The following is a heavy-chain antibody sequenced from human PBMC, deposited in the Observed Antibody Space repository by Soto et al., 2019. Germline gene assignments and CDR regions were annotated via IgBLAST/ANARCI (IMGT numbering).Heavy chain of an antibody. CDR3: ARIDSYYYDSSGYNRMASDYYGMDV. D-gene: IGHD3-22*01. CDR1: GGSISSYY. J-gene: IGHJ6*02. V-gene: IGHV4-59*01. Sequence: PSETLPLTWTVSGGSISSYYWSWIRQPTGKGLEWIGYIYYSGSTNYNPSLKSRVTISVDTSKNQFSLKLSSVTAADTAVYYCARIDSYYYDSSGYNRMASDYYGMDVWGQGTTVTVSS. CDR2: IYYSGST.